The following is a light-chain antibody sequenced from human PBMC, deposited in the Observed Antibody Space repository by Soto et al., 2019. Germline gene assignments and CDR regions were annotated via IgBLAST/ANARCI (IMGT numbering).Light chain of an antibody. J-gene: IGKJ2*01. Sequence: EIVLTQSPGTLSLSTGERATLSCRASQSVTDSYLAWYQHKPGQAPRLLIYDASTRATAIPDRFSGGGSGTDFTLTISSLEPEDFAVYYCQQYGSSPYAFGQGTKLEI. V-gene: IGKV3-20*01. CDR3: QQYGSSPYA. CDR2: DAS. CDR1: QSVTDSY.